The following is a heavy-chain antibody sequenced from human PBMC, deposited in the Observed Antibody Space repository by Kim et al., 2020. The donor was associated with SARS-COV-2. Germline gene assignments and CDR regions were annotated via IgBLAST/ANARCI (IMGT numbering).Heavy chain of an antibody. Sequence: ASVKVSCKASGYNFISYDINWVRQAAGQGLEWMGWMDPKNGNTGYAEKFQGRVTLTSDTSISTAYMELSSLTSEDTAVYYCARGPHDPSHYYFYFLDAWG. CDR3: ARGPHDPSHYYFYFLDA. V-gene: IGHV1-8*01. D-gene: IGHD3-16*01. CDR2: MDPKNGNT. J-gene: IGHJ6*03. CDR1: GYNFISYD.